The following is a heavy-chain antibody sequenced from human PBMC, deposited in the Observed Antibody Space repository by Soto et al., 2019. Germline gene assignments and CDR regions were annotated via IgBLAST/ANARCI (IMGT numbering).Heavy chain of an antibody. CDR3: TSCISTSCYLLDAFDI. Sequence: SLRLSCAASGFTFSSYAMHWVRQAPGKGLEWVAVISYDGSNKYYADSVKGRFTISRDNSKNTLYLQMNSLRAEDTAVYYCTSCISTSCYLLDAFDIWGQGTMVTVSS. V-gene: IGHV3-30-3*01. J-gene: IGHJ3*02. D-gene: IGHD2-2*01. CDR2: ISYDGSNK. CDR1: GFTFSSYA.